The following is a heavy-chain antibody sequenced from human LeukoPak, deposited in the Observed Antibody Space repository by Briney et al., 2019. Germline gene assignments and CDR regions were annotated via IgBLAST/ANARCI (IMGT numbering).Heavy chain of an antibody. J-gene: IGHJ3*02. D-gene: IGHD1-26*01. CDR1: GFTFSSYA. CDR2: ISSNGGST. CDR3: ARGAAGIVGAPDAFDI. V-gene: IGHV3-64*01. Sequence: PGGSLRLSCAASGFTFSSYAMHWVRQAPGKGLEYVSAISSNGGSTYYANSVKGRFTISRDNSKNTLYLQMGSLRAEDMAVYYCARGAAGIVGAPDAFDIWGQGTMVTVSS.